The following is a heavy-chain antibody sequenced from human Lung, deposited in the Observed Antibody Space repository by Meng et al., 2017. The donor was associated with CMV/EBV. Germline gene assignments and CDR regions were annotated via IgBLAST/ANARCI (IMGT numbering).Heavy chain of an antibody. CDR3: ARFGYYDILTGYPPFDF. V-gene: IGHV3-48*03. CDR1: GFTFSSYE. Sequence: SCAASGFTFSSYEMNWVRQAPGKGLEWVSSINASGSAIYYADSVKGRFTISRDNAKNSLYLQMNSLRAEDTAVYYCARFGYYDILTGYPPFDFWGQGXLVTVSS. D-gene: IGHD3-9*01. J-gene: IGHJ4*01. CDR2: INASGSAI.